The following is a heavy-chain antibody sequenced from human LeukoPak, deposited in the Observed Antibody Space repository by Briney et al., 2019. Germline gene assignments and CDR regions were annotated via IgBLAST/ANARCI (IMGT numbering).Heavy chain of an antibody. CDR3: FLKQKTTYDILTGYYMHDAFDI. V-gene: IGHV4-34*01. CDR2: INHSGIT. CDR1: GGSFSGYY. J-gene: IGHJ3*02. Sequence: PSETLSLTCAVYGGSFSGYYLSWIRQPPFTGLECIGEINHSGITNYNPSLKSRVTISVDTSKNQFSLKLSSVTAADTAVYYFFLKQKTTYDILTGYYMHDAFDIWGQGTMVTVSS. D-gene: IGHD3-9*01.